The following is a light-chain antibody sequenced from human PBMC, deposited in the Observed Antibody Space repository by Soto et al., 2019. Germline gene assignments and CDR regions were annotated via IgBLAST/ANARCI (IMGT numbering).Light chain of an antibody. V-gene: IGKV1-5*01. CDR1: QSITNW. CDR3: QQYNSYSPIT. Sequence: IQMTQSPSTLSASVGDRVTITCRASQSITNWLAWYQQKPGKAPKLLIYDASNLESGVPSRFSGSGSGTEFTLTISSLQPDDFATYYCQQYNSYSPITFGQGTRLEIK. J-gene: IGKJ5*01. CDR2: DAS.